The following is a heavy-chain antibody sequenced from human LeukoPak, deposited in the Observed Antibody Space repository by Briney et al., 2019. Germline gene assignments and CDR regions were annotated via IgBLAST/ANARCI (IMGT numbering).Heavy chain of an antibody. Sequence: ASVKVSCKASGYTFTSYDINWVRQATGQGLEWMGWMNPNSGNTGYAQKFQGRVTMTRNAPISTAYMELSSLRSEDTAVYYCARGWSYYDFWSGYPRLYYFDYWGQGTLVTVSS. CDR3: ARGWSYYDFWSGYPRLYYFDY. V-gene: IGHV1-8*01. CDR1: GYTFTSYD. CDR2: MNPNSGNT. D-gene: IGHD3-3*01. J-gene: IGHJ4*02.